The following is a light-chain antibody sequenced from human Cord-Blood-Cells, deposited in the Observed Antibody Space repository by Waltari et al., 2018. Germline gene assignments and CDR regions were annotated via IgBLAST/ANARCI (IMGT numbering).Light chain of an antibody. CDR1: QSVSSY. CDR3: QQRSNWPGFT. V-gene: IGKV3-11*01. CDR2: DAS. Sequence: SLSCRASQSVSSYLAWYQQKPGQAPRLLIYDASNRATGIPARFSGSGSGTDFTLTISSLEPEDFAVYYCQQRSNWPGFTFGPGTKVDIK. J-gene: IGKJ3*01.